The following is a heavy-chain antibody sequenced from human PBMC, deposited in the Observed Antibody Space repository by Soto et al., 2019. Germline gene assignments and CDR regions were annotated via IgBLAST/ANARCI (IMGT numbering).Heavy chain of an antibody. J-gene: IGHJ6*02. V-gene: IGHV1-18*01. Sequence: ASVKVSCKASGYTFTSYGISCVRQAPGQGLEWMGWISAYNGNTNYAQKLQGRVTMTTDTSTSTAYMELRSLRSDDTAVYYCARDSGRINYYGSGSYPDYYYYGMDVWGQGTTVTVSS. CDR2: ISAYNGNT. CDR3: ARDSGRINYYGSGSYPDYYYYGMDV. D-gene: IGHD3-10*01. CDR1: GYTFTSYG.